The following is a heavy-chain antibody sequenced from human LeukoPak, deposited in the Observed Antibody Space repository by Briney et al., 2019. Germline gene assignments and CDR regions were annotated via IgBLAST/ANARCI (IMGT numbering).Heavy chain of an antibody. J-gene: IGHJ4*02. CDR3: AKGRGTLDY. CDR1: GFSFSSYG. D-gene: IGHD1-14*01. V-gene: IGHV3-30*18. CDR2: ISYDGSNK. Sequence: PGRSLRLSCAASGFSFSSYGVHWVRQAPGKGLEWVAVISYDGSNKYYADSVKGRFTISRDNSKNTLYLQMNSLRAEDTAVYYCAKGRGTLDYWGQGTLVTVSS.